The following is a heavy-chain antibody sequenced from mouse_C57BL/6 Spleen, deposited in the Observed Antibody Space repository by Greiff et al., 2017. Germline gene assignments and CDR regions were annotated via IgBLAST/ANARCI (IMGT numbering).Heavy chain of an antibody. CDR1: GYSITSGYY. CDR3: ARGDGSNYEFDY. D-gene: IGHD2-5*01. Sequence: EVQVVESGPGLVKPSQSLSLTCSVTGYSITSGYYWNWIRQFPGNKLEWMGYISYDGSNNYNPSLKNRNSITRDTSKKQFFLKLNSVTTEDTATYYCARGDGSNYEFDYWGQGTTLTVSS. CDR2: ISYDGSN. V-gene: IGHV3-6*01. J-gene: IGHJ2*01.